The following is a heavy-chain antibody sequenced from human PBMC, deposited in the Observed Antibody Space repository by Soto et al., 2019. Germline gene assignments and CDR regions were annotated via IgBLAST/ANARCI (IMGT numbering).Heavy chain of an antibody. J-gene: IGHJ4*02. CDR1: GFTFSDHY. Sequence: EVQLVESGGGLVQPGGSLRLSCAASGFTFSDHYMDWVLQAPGKGLEWVGRTRNKANSYTTEYAASVKGRFTISRDDSNNSLYLQMNSLKTDDTAVYYCVRVRGGGTYHFDYWGQGTLVTVSS. CDR2: TRNKANSYTT. D-gene: IGHD3-10*01. V-gene: IGHV3-72*01. CDR3: VRVRGGGTYHFDY.